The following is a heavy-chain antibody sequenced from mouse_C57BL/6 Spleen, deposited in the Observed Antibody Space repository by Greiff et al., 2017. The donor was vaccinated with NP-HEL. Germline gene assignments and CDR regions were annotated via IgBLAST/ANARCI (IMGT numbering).Heavy chain of an antibody. CDR3: ARSWDYDEGGFAY. CDR2: INPNNGGT. J-gene: IGHJ3*01. Sequence: EVQLQQSGPELVKPGASVKMSCKASGYTFTDYNMHWVKQSHGKSLEWIGYINPNNGGTSYNQKFKGKATLTVNKSSSTAYMELRSLTSEDSAVYYCARSWDYDEGGFAYWGQGTLVTVSA. CDR1: GYTFTDYN. V-gene: IGHV1-22*01. D-gene: IGHD2-4*01.